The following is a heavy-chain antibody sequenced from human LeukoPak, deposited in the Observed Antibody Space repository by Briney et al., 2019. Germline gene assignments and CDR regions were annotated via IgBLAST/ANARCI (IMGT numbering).Heavy chain of an antibody. V-gene: IGHV4-39*07. D-gene: IGHD5-12*01. J-gene: IGHJ5*01. CDR3: AGHRHGYSGYDDS. CDR1: GGSISSSSYY. CDR2: IHTSGST. Sequence: SETLSLTCTVSGGSISSSSYYWGWIRQPPGKGPEWIGRIHTSGSTDYKPSLRGRLTMSVDTSKNQFSLRLNSVVAEDTAVYYCAGHRHGYSGYDDSWGQGTLVTVSS.